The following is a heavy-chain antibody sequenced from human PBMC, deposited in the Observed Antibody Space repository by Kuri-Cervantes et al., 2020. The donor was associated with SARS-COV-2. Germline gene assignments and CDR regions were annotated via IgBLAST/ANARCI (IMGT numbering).Heavy chain of an antibody. CDR2: ISYAGSDL. J-gene: IGHJ6*02. CDR3: ARDYYDFWSGYYYYYYGMDV. V-gene: IGHV3-30*04. Sequence: GGSLRLSCAASGFTFSNYAMHWVRQAPGKGLEWVAIISYAGSDLYADSVKGRFTISRDNSKNTLYLQMNSLRPEDTAVYYCARDYYDFWSGYYYYYYGMDVWGQGTTVTVSS. D-gene: IGHD3-3*01. CDR1: GFTFSNYA.